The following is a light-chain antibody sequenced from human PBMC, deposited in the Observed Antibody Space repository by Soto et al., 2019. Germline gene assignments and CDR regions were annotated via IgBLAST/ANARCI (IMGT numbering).Light chain of an antibody. CDR2: GAS. Sequence: EIVLTQSPGTLSLSPGERATLSCRASQSVSSSYLAWYQQKPGQPPRLLIYGASSRATDIPDRFSGSGSGTDFTLTISRLEPEDFAVFYCQHYDSLPITFGQGTRLEIK. J-gene: IGKJ5*01. V-gene: IGKV3-20*01. CDR1: QSVSSSY. CDR3: QHYDSLPIT.